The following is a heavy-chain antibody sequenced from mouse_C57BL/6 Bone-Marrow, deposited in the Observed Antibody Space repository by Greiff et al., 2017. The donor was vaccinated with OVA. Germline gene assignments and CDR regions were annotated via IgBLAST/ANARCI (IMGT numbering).Heavy chain of an antibody. J-gene: IGHJ3*01. CDR1: GYTFTSYW. D-gene: IGHD1-1*01. CDR2: IDPNSGGT. CDR3: ARGPSLLRRGDWFAY. Sequence: VQLQQPGAELVKPGASVKLSCKASGYTFTSYWMHWVKQRPGRGLEWIGRIDPNSGGTKYNEKFKSKATLTLDKPSSTAYMQLSSLTSEDSAVYYCARGPSLLRRGDWFAYWGQGTLVTVSA. V-gene: IGHV1-72*01.